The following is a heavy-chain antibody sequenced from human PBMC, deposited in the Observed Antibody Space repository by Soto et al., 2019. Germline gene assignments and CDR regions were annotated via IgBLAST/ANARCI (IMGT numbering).Heavy chain of an antibody. CDR3: ARGMFKAADIVVVPAASPFDY. D-gene: IGHD2-2*01. Sequence: QAQLQQWGAGLLKPSETLSLTCAVYGGSFSGYYWSWIRQPPGKGLEWIGEINHSGSTNYNPSLKSRVTIAVDTSKNQFSLKLSSVTAADTAVYYCARGMFKAADIVVVPAASPFDYWGQGTLVTVSS. CDR2: INHSGST. V-gene: IGHV4-34*01. J-gene: IGHJ4*02. CDR1: GGSFSGYY.